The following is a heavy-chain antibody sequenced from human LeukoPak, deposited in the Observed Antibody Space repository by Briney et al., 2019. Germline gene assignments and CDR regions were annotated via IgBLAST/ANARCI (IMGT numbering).Heavy chain of an antibody. J-gene: IGHJ5*02. CDR2: IYHSGST. D-gene: IGHD6-6*01. Sequence: SSQTLSLTCTVSGGSISSGGYYWSWIRQPPGKGLEWIGYIYHSGSTYYNPSLKSRVTISVDTSKNQFSLKLSSVTAADTAVYYCARGSQEYSSSENWFDPWGQGTLVTVSS. V-gene: IGHV4-30-2*01. CDR3: ARGSQEYSSSENWFDP. CDR1: GGSISSGGYY.